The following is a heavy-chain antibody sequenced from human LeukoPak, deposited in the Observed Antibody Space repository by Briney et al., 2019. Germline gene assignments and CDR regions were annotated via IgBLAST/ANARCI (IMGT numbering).Heavy chain of an antibody. CDR3: ARKAQYNGHYPLDY. J-gene: IGHJ4*02. Sequence: GRSLRLSCAASGFTFSSYSMNWVRQAPGKGLEWVSGTSDRGDYTYYADSVKGRFTISRDSSKNTLFLQMNSLRAEDTALYFCARKAQYNGHYPLDYWGQGTLVTVSS. CDR2: TSDRGDYT. CDR1: GFTFSSYS. D-gene: IGHD1-7*01. V-gene: IGHV3-23*01.